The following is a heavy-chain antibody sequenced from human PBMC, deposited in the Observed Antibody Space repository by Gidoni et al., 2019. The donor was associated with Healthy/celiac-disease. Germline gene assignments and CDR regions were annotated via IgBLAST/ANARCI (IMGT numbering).Heavy chain of an antibody. Sequence: QVQLVESGGGLVEPGRSLRLSCPAAASTLSSYARNWVRQASGRGLEWVAVISYDGSNTYYADSVKGRFTISRDNSKNTLYLQMNSLSAEDTAVYYCARGSYGYLFVPTNYYYYYGMDVWGQGTTVTVSS. D-gene: IGHD5-12*01. J-gene: IGHJ6*02. CDR1: ASTLSSYA. CDR2: ISYDGSNT. CDR3: ARGSYGYLFVPTNYYYYYGMDV. V-gene: IGHV3-30*04.